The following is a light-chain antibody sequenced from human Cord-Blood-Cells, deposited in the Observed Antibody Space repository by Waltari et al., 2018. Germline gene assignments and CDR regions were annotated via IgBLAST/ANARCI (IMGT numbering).Light chain of an antibody. V-gene: IGLV2-23*01. CDR3: CSYAGSNVV. CDR1: SSDVGSYNL. CDR2: EGS. J-gene: IGLJ2*01. Sequence: QSALTQPASVSGSPGQSIPISCTGTSSDVGSYNLVSWYQQHPGKAPKLMIYEGSKRPSGVSNRFSGSKSGNTASLTISGLQAEDEADYYCCSYAGSNVVFGGVTKLTVL.